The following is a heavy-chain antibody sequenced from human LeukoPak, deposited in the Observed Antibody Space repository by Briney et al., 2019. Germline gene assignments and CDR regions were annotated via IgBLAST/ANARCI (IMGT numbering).Heavy chain of an antibody. D-gene: IGHD3-3*01. J-gene: IGHJ4*02. CDR3: AKDALDYDFWSGLDYFDY. CDR2: ISGSGGST. Sequence: PGGSLRLSCAASGFTFSSYAMSWVRQAPGKGLEWVSAISGSGGSTYYADSVKGRFTISRDNSKNTLYLQMNSLRAEDTAVYYCAKDALDYDFWSGLDYFDYWGQGTLVTVSS. V-gene: IGHV3-23*01. CDR1: GFTFSSYA.